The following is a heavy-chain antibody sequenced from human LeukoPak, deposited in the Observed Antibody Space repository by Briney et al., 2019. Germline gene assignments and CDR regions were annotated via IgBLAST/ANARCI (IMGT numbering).Heavy chain of an antibody. CDR2: IYYSRST. V-gene: IGHV4-39*07. D-gene: IGHD3-9*01. J-gene: IGHJ4*02. Sequence: SETLSLTCTVSGGSISSSSYYWGWIRQPPGKGLEWIGSIYYSRSTYYNPSLEIRVTISVDTSKNQFSLKLSSVTAADTAVYYCARDGGGLVRYFDWLPENFDYWGQGPLVTVSS. CDR3: ARDGGGLVRYFDWLPENFDY. CDR1: GGSISSSSYY.